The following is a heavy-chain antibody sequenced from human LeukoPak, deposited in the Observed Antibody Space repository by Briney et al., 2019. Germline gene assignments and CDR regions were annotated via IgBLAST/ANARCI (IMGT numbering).Heavy chain of an antibody. J-gene: IGHJ6*02. CDR2: IVVGSGNT. CDR3: AAVRSSYYYYGMDV. CDR1: GFTFTSST. V-gene: IGHV1-58*02. Sequence: GTSVKVSCKASGFTFTSSTMQGVRQARGQRLDWIGWIVVGSGNTHYAQKFQERVTITRDMSTSTAYMELSSLRSEDTAVYYCAAVRSSYYYYGMDVWGQGTTVTVSS. D-gene: IGHD6-6*01.